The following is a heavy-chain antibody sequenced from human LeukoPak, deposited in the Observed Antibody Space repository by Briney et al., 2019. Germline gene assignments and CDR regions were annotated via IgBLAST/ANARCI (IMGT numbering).Heavy chain of an antibody. V-gene: IGHV4-39*01. D-gene: IGHD2-15*01. J-gene: IGHJ5*02. CDR3: ARHGGYCSGASCSGVWFDP. CDR1: GDSIGSSRYY. Sequence: PSETLSLTCTLSGDSIGSSRYYWGWIRHPPGEGLEWIGCIYYSGITYYNPSLKSRVTMSVDTSKNHFSLKLTSVAAADTAVYYCARHGGYCSGASCSGVWFDPWGQGTLVTVSS. CDR2: IYYSGIT.